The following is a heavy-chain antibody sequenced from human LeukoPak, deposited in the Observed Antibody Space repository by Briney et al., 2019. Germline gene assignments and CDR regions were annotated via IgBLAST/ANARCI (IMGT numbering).Heavy chain of an antibody. CDR2: MNDDGSGI. J-gene: IGHJ2*01. CDR3: ARETTVSREWYFDL. CDR1: GLNIRNYW. D-gene: IGHD4-17*01. V-gene: IGHV3-74*01. Sequence: GGSLRLSCALSGLNIRNYWMHWVRQAPGKGLVWVSRMNDDGSGISYADSVKGRFTISRDHAKNTLYLQMNSFRAEDTAVYYCARETTVSREWYFDLWGRGTLVTVAS.